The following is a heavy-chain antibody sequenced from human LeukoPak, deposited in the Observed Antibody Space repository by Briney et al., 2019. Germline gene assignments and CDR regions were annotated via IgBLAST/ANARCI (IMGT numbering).Heavy chain of an antibody. J-gene: IGHJ5*02. V-gene: IGHV3-30*02. D-gene: IGHD2-2*01. CDR2: IQSDGSDQ. Sequence: SGGSLRLSCAASGFTFSSYGMHWVRQAPGKGLEWVAFIQSDGSDQYYADSVKGRFTISRDNSKNTLYLQMNSLRAEDTAVYYCAKEKYCSSTSCYDWFDPWGQGTLVTVSS. CDR1: GFTFSSYG. CDR3: AKEKYCSSTSCYDWFDP.